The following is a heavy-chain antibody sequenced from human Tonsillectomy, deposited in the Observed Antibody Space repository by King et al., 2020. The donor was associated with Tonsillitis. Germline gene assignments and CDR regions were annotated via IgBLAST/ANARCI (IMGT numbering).Heavy chain of an antibody. J-gene: IGHJ6*03. CDR3: ARSGRPADSKYYYMDV. CDR2: IKQDGSEE. V-gene: IGHV3-7*01. Sequence: VQLVESGGGLVQPGGSLRLSCAASGFTLSGFWLSWVRQAPGKGLEWGANIKQDGSEEYYVDSVKGRFTIARDNPKNAMYLQMNSLRAEDTAMYDCARSGRPADSKYYYMDVWSKGTTVTVSS. CDR1: GFTLSGFW. D-gene: IGHD2-15*01.